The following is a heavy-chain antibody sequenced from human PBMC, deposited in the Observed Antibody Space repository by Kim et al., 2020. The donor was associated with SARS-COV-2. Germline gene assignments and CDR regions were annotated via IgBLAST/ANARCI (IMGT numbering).Heavy chain of an antibody. CDR2: ISYDGSNK. J-gene: IGHJ6*02. D-gene: IGHD6-13*01. V-gene: IGHV3-30*04. CDR3: ARVPKRYSSSEGTSGGMDV. CDR1: GFTFSSYA. Sequence: GGSLRLSCAASGFTFSSYAMHWVRQAPGKGLEWVAVISYDGSNKYYADSVKGRFTISRDNSKNTLYLQMNSLRAEDTAVYYCARVPKRYSSSEGTSGGMDVWGQGTTVTVSS.